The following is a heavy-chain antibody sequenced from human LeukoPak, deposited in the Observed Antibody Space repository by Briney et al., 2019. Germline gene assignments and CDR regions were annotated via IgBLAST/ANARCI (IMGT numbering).Heavy chain of an antibody. J-gene: IGHJ4*02. CDR2: IYYSGST. D-gene: IGHD4-23*01. Sequence: SETLSLTCTVSGGSISSYYWSWIRQPPGKGLEWIGYIYYSGSTNYNPSLKSQVTISVDTSKNQFSLKLSSVTAADTAVYYCARASGGNFRVKGQYYFDYWGQGTLVTVSS. V-gene: IGHV4-59*01. CDR1: GGSISSYY. CDR3: ARASGGNFRVKGQYYFDY.